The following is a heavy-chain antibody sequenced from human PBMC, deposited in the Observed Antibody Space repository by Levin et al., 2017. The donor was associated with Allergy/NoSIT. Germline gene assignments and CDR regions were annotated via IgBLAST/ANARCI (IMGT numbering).Heavy chain of an antibody. CDR3: ARGRADLLTGYYVPAKLRSNRGFFDY. D-gene: IGHD3-9*01. V-gene: IGHV4-34*01. CDR1: GGSFRGYY. Sequence: GSLRLSCAVYGGSFRGYYWSWIRQPPGKGLEWIGEINHSGSTNYNPSLKSRVTISVDTSKNQFSLKLSSVTAADTTVYYCARGRADLLTGYYVPAKLRSNRGFFDYWGQGTLVTVSS. CDR2: INHSGST. J-gene: IGHJ4*02.